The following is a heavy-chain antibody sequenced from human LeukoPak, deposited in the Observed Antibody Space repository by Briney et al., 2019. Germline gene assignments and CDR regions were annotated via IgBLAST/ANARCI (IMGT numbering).Heavy chain of an antibody. CDR1: GGTFSTLA. V-gene: IGHV1-69*11. J-gene: IGHJ3*02. Sequence: SVTVSCRASGGTFSTLAINWVRQAPGQGLEWMGRIIPILGQTNYALKFQGRVTITADESTSTAYMDLSGLRSEDTAVYYCAKVRGSDAFDIGGQGTMVTVSS. D-gene: IGHD3-10*01. CDR2: IIPILGQT. CDR3: AKVRGSDAFDI.